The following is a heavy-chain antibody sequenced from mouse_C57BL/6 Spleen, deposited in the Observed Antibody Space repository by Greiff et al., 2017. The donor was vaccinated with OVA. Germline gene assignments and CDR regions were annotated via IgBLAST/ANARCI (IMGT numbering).Heavy chain of an antibody. J-gene: IGHJ2*01. Sequence: EVQLQQSGPELVKPGASVKISCKASGYSFTGYYMHWVKQSSEKSLEWIGEINPSTGGTSYNQKFKGKATLTVDKSSSTAYMQLKSLTSEDSAVYYCARFNYGSSFLDYWGQGTTLTVSS. CDR3: ARFNYGSSFLDY. CDR2: INPSTGGT. CDR1: GYSFTGYY. D-gene: IGHD1-1*01. V-gene: IGHV1-43*01.